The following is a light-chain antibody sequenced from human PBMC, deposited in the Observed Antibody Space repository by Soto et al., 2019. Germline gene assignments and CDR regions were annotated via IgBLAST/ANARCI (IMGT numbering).Light chain of an antibody. J-gene: IGLJ1*01. Sequence: QSVLTQPASVSGAPGQSITISCTGTNSDVFGYNYVSWYQHHPGKAPKLIIYDVTNRPSGVSNPFSGSKSGNTASLTISGLQPEDEADYYCSSYTTSNTRQIVFGTGTKVTVL. CDR3: SSYTTSNTRQIV. CDR1: NSDVFGYNY. V-gene: IGLV2-14*03. CDR2: DVT.